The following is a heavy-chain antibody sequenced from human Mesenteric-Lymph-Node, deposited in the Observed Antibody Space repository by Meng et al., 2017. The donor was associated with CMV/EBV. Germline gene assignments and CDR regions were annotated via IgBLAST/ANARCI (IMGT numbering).Heavy chain of an antibody. V-gene: IGHV5-51*01. CDR3: ASEILGVTTRAGVY. CDR1: GYSFTNYW. J-gene: IGHJ4*02. CDR2: IYPGDSHT. Sequence: GSGYSFTNYWIGWVRQMPGKGLEWMGIIYPGDSHTRYSPSFQGQVTISADKSISTAYLQWSSLKASDTAMYYCASEILGVTTRAGVYWGQGTLVTVSS. D-gene: IGHD4-11*01.